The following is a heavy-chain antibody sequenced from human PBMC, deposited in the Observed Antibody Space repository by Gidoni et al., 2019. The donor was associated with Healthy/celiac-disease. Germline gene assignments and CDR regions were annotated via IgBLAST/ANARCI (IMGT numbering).Heavy chain of an antibody. CDR3: ARVSRAYYDSSGYGGDAFDI. V-gene: IGHV3-48*02. D-gene: IGHD3-22*01. CDR2: ISSSSSTI. J-gene: IGHJ3*02. Sequence: EVQLVESGGGLVQPGGSMGLSCAASGFTFSSYSMNWVRQAPGKGLECVSYISSSSSTIYYADSVKGRFTISRDNAKNSLYLQMTSLRDEDTAVYYCARVSRAYYDSSGYGGDAFDIWGQGTMVTVSS. CDR1: GFTFSSYS.